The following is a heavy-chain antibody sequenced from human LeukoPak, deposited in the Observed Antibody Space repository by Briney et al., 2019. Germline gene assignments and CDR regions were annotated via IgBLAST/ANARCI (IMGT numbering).Heavy chain of an antibody. J-gene: IGHJ3*02. D-gene: IGHD5-18*01. V-gene: IGHV4-59*01. Sequence: PSETLSLTCRVSGGSISGYYWSWIRQPPGKGLEWIGCISYGGSTNYNPSLKNRVAISVDTPKNQFSLELSSVTAADTAVYYCARVVDTASGAFDIWGQGTMVTVSS. CDR3: ARVVDTASGAFDI. CDR2: ISYGGST. CDR1: GGSISGYY.